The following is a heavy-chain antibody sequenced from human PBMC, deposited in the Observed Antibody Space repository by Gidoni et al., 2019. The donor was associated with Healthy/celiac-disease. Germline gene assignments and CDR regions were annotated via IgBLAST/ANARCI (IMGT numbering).Heavy chain of an antibody. Sequence: EVQLLESGGGLVQPGGSLRLSCAASGFTFGSYAMSWVRQAPGKGLEWVSAISGSGGSTYYADSVKGRFTISRDNSKNTLYLQMNSLRAEDTAVYYCAKWVDYDYVWGSYRYYFDYWGQGTLVTVSS. V-gene: IGHV3-23*01. J-gene: IGHJ4*02. CDR1: GFTFGSYA. D-gene: IGHD3-16*02. CDR2: ISGSGGST. CDR3: AKWVDYDYVWGSYRYYFDY.